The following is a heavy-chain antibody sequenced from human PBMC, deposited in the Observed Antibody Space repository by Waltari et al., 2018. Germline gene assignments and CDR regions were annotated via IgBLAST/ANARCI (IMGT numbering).Heavy chain of an antibody. CDR2: VDPEDGET. Sequence: EVQLVQSGAEVTKPGATVKISCKASGYTFTHYYIHWVQQAPGKGLEWMGRVDPEDGETIYAEKFQGRVTITADTSTDTAYMELSSLRSEDTAVYYCATGTKSSSGYWGQGTLVTVSS. V-gene: IGHV1-69-2*01. J-gene: IGHJ4*02. CDR1: GYTFTHYY. CDR3: ATGTKSSSGY. D-gene: IGHD6-6*01.